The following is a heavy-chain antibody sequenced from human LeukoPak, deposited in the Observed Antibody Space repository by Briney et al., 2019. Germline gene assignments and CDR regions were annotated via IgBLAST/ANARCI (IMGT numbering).Heavy chain of an antibody. CDR1: GASTSSRY. CDR2: IYNGVNT. J-gene: IGHJ4*02. Sequence: SETLSLTCIVSGASTSSRYWSWIRQPPGRALEWIGHIYNGVNTKYNPSLTSRVNISVDTSKNQFSLKLTSLTAADTAIYYCAQTTSWPGFDFWGPGALVTVSS. D-gene: IGHD2-2*01. CDR3: AQTTSWPGFDF. V-gene: IGHV4-59*08.